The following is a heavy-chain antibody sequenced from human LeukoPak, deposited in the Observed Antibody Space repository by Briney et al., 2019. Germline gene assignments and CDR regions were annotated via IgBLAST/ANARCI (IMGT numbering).Heavy chain of an antibody. CDR2: IHYSGST. V-gene: IGHV4-59*08. J-gene: IGHJ3*02. CDR3: ARRIYEYSSSWYYDAFDI. CDR1: GGSISSYY. D-gene: IGHD6-13*01. Sequence: SETLSLTCTVSGGSISSYYWSWIRQPPGKGLEWIGYIHYSGSTNNNPSLKSRVTISVDTSKKQFSLNLSSVTAADTAVYYCARRIYEYSSSWYYDAFDIWGQGTMVTVSS.